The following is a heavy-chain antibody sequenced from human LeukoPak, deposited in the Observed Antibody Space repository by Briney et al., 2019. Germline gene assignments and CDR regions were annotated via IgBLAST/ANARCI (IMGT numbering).Heavy chain of an antibody. J-gene: IGHJ4*02. V-gene: IGHV4-34*01. CDR2: INHSGST. D-gene: IGHD4-17*01. CDR1: GGSLSGYY. CDR3: ARDISAVTTGDY. Sequence: SETLSLTCVVYGGSLSGYYWSWIRQSPGKGLEWIGEINHSGSTTYNPSLKSRVTISVDMSKNQFSLKLSSVTAADTAVYYCARDISAVTTGDYWGQGTLVTVSS.